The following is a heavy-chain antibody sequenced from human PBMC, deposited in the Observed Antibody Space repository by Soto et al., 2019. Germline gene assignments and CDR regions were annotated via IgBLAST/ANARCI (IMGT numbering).Heavy chain of an antibody. D-gene: IGHD6-13*01. J-gene: IGHJ4*02. V-gene: IGHV1-69*01. CDR1: GGTLSRSA. CDR2: IIPIFGPA. CDR3: VTGSSCTKVES. Sequence: QVQLVQSGAEVKKPGSSVKVSCKASGGTLSRSAISWVRQAPGQGLEWMGGIIPIFGPAIYAQKFRGRVSIIADESTRTAYMEMSSLRSEDTAVYYCVTGSSCTKVESWGQGTLVTVSS.